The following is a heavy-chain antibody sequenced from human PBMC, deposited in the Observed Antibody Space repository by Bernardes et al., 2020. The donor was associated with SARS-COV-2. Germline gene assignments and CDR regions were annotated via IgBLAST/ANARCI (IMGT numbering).Heavy chain of an antibody. CDR1: GGSISSGSYY. J-gene: IGHJ6*02. CDR3: ARLWLNRYYYYYAMDV. Sequence: SETLSLTCTVSGGSISSGSYYWSWIRQPAGKGLEWIGRIYTSGSTNYNPSLKSRVTISVDTSKSQISLKLTSVTAADTAVYYCARLWLNRYYYYYAMDVWGHGTAVTVSS. CDR2: IYTSGST. V-gene: IGHV4-61*02. D-gene: IGHD5-12*01.